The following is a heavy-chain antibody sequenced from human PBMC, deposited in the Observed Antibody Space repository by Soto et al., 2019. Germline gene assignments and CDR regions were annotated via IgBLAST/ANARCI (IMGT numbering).Heavy chain of an antibody. CDR2: ISSSSSYI. Sequence: EVQLVESGGGLVKPGGSLRLSCAAFGFTFSSYTMNWVRQAPGKGLEWVSSISSSSSYIYYADSVKGRFTISRDNAKTSLYLAMNRLRARDPAVDFCAGDRGGDLKAFDIWGQGTMVTVSS. J-gene: IGHJ3*02. CDR1: GFTFSSYT. V-gene: IGHV3-21*01. CDR3: AGDRGGDLKAFDI. D-gene: IGHD3-16*01.